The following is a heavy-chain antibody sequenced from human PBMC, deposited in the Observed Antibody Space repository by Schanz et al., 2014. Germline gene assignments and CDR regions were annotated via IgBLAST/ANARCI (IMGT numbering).Heavy chain of an antibody. CDR2: IYSGGST. D-gene: IGHD1-1*01. CDR3: ARDRWDWNNAFDI. J-gene: IGHJ3*02. Sequence: EVQLLESGGGLVQPGGSLRLSCAASGFTFSSYAMTWVRQLAGQGLEWVSVIYSGGSTYYADSVKGRFTISRDNSKNTLYLQMNSLRAEDTAVYYCARDRWDWNNAFDIWGQGTMVTVSS. CDR1: GFTFSSYA. V-gene: IGHV3-66*01.